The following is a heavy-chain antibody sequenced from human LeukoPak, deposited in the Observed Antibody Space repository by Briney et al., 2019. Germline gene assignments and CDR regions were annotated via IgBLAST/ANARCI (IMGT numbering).Heavy chain of an antibody. CDR1: GFTVSSNY. CDR3: ARGGVSSAWYFVY. J-gene: IGHJ4*02. V-gene: IGHV3-66*01. D-gene: IGHD6-19*01. CDR2: IYSGGST. Sequence: GGSLRLSCAASGFTVSSNYMSWVRQAPGKGLEWVSVIYSGGSTYYADSVKGRFTISRDNAKNSLYLQMNSLRAEDTAVYYCARGGVSSAWYFVYWGQGTLVTVSS.